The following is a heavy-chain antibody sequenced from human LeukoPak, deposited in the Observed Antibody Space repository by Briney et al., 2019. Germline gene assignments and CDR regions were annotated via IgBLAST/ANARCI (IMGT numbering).Heavy chain of an antibody. Sequence: GASVKVSCKASGYTFTSYGITWVRQAPGQGLEWMGWISAYNGNTNYAQKLQGRVTMTTDTSTSTAYMELRSLRSDDTAVYYCARFERWTGTVYLDYWGQGILVTVSS. J-gene: IGHJ4*02. CDR2: ISAYNGNT. CDR3: ARFERWTGTVYLDY. V-gene: IGHV1-18*01. D-gene: IGHD3/OR15-3a*01. CDR1: GYTFTSYG.